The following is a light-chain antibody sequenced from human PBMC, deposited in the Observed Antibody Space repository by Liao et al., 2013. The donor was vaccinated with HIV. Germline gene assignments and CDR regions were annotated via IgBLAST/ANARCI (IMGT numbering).Light chain of an antibody. Sequence: SYELTQPPSVSVSPGQTASITCSGDKLGDKYACWYQQKPGQSPVLVIYQDSKRPSGIPERFSGSNSGNTATLTISGTQAMDEADYYCQVWDRSNERHIFGGGTKLTVL. CDR2: QDS. V-gene: IGLV3-1*01. CDR1: KLGDKY. J-gene: IGLJ2*01. CDR3: QVWDRSNERHI.